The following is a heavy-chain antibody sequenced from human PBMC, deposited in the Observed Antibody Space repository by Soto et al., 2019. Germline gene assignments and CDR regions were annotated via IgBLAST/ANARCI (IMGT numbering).Heavy chain of an antibody. CDR2: IYYSGNT. CDR1: GGSISSSSYY. J-gene: IGHJ4*02. Sequence: QLQLQESGPGLVKPSETLSLTCTVSGGSISSSSYYWGWIRQPPGKGLEWIGSIYYSGNTYYTPSLKSRVTLSVATSKNQFSLKLSSVTAADTAVYYCAREGGRYCTGGSCQVDYWGQGTLVTVSS. V-gene: IGHV4-39*02. D-gene: IGHD2-15*01. CDR3: AREGGRYCTGGSCQVDY.